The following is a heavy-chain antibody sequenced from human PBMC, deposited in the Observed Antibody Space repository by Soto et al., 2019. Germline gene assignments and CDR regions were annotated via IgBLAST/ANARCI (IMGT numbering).Heavy chain of an antibody. Sequence: GGSLRLSCAASGFTFSTYSINWVRQAPGKGLEWVSSISSSSSYIYYADSVKGRFTISRDNAKNSLYLQMNSLRAEDTAVYYCARYDSSGYYWPYYYYGMDVWGQGTTVTVS. CDR1: GFTFSTYS. CDR3: ARYDSSGYYWPYYYYGMDV. D-gene: IGHD3-22*01. CDR2: ISSSSSYI. J-gene: IGHJ6*02. V-gene: IGHV3-21*01.